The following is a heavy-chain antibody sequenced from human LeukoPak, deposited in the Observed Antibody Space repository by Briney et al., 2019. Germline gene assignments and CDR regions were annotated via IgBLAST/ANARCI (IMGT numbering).Heavy chain of an antibody. CDR3: ARHRFASPLDS. CDR2: IFYTGDS. J-gene: IGHJ4*02. CDR1: GVSSSSSY. V-gene: IGHV4-59*08. D-gene: IGHD2-21*01. Sequence: PSETLSLTCTVSGVSSSSSYRSWIRQPPGKGLEWIGYIFYTGDSNHNPSLKSRVSISLDTSKNQISLKLSSVTAADTAVYYCARHRFASPLDSWGQGTLVTVSS.